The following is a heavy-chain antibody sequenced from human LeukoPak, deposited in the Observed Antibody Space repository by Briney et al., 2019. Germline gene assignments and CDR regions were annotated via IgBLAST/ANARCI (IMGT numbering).Heavy chain of an antibody. Sequence: PGGSLRLSCAASGFTVSSNYMSWVRQAPGKGLEWVSVIYSGGGTYYADSVKGRFTISRDNSKNTLYLQMNSLRAEDTAVYYCSRSSGYDRYFDYWGQGTLVTVSS. V-gene: IGHV3-53*01. CDR3: SRSSGYDRYFDY. J-gene: IGHJ4*02. CDR1: GFTVSSNY. D-gene: IGHD5-12*01. CDR2: IYSGGGT.